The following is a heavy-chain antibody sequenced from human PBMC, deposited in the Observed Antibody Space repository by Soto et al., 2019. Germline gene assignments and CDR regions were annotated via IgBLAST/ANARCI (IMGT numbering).Heavy chain of an antibody. CDR3: ARVRQGCSANNCYFDP. CDR1: GGSVRSPDW. J-gene: IGHJ5*01. CDR2: VHISGHS. Sequence: SETLSLTCTLSGGSVRSPDWWNWVRQSPDKGLEWIAEVHISGHSNYNPSLRSRVSVSIDSSKNQFYLNLNSVTAADTAIYYCARVRQGCSANNCYFDPWGQGTQVTVSS. D-gene: IGHD1-1*01. V-gene: IGHV4-4*02.